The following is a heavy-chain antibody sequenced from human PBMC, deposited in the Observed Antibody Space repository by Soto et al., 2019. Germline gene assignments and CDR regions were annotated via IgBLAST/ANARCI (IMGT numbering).Heavy chain of an antibody. J-gene: IGHJ4*02. Sequence: GGSPRLSCAASGFTFSDYYMSWMRQAPGKGLEWVSYISSSSSYTNYADSVKGRFTISRDNAKNSLYLQMNSLRAEDTAVYYCARAELYGSGSYYQDWGQGTQVTVSS. D-gene: IGHD3-10*01. V-gene: IGHV3-11*06. CDR3: ARAELYGSGSYYQD. CDR1: GFTFSDYY. CDR2: ISSSSSYT.